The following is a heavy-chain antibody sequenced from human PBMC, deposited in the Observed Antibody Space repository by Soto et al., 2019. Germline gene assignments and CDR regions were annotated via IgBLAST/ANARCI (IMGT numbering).Heavy chain of an antibody. Sequence: QVQLVQSGAEVKKPGSSVKVSCKASGGTFSSYAISWVRQAPGQGLEWMGGIIPIFGTANYAQKVQGRVTITADESTSTAYLELSSLRSEDTAVYYCARWDWGRAAAGDYYYYYGMDVWGQGTTVTVSS. V-gene: IGHV1-69*01. CDR2: IIPIFGTA. CDR1: GGTFSSYA. J-gene: IGHJ6*02. CDR3: ARWDWGRAAAGDYYYYYGMDV. D-gene: IGHD6-13*01.